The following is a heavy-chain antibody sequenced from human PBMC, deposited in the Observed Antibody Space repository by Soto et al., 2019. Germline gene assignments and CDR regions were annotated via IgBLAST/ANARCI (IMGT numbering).Heavy chain of an antibody. CDR1: GGSMSKFY. CDR2: VYATGTS. J-gene: IGHJ5*02. Sequence: SETLSLTCSVSGGSMSKFYWSWIRKTAGKGLEWMGRVYATGTSDYNPSLRSRIAMSVDISKKTFSLRLRYVTAADTGVYYCVRDGSKTLRDCFDPWGQGTVVTVSS. V-gene: IGHV4-4*07. D-gene: IGHD4-17*01. CDR3: VRDGSKTLRDCFDP.